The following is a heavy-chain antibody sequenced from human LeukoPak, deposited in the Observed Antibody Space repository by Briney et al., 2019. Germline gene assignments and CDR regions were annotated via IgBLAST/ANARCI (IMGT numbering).Heavy chain of an antibody. V-gene: IGHV3-15*01. CDR1: GFTFSSYG. D-gene: IGHD6-19*01. Sequence: GRSLRLSCAASGFTFSSYGMHWVRQAPGKGLEWVGRIKSKTDGGTTDYAAPAKGRFTISRDDSKNTLYLQMNSLKTEDTAVYYCTTDSSGWYDYWGQGTLVTVSS. CDR2: IKSKTDGGTT. CDR3: TTDSSGWYDY. J-gene: IGHJ4*02.